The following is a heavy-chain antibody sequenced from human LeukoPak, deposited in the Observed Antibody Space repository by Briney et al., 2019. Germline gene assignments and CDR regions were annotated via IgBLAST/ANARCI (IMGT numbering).Heavy chain of an antibody. J-gene: IGHJ5*02. CDR3: ARRDQRNWFDP. D-gene: IGHD2-2*01. Sequence: SDTLSLTCTVSGDTLSNYYRRWIRQTPGKGLEWIGYIYYSGSTYYNPSLKSRVTISLDTSKNQFSLKLSSVTAADTAMYYCARRDQRNWFDPWGQGTLVTISS. CDR1: GDTLSNYY. V-gene: IGHV4-59*08. CDR2: IYYSGST.